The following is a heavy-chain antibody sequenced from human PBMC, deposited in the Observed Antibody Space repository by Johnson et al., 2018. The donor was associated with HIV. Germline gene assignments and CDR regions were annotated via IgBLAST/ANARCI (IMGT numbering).Heavy chain of an antibody. CDR1: GFTFSSYW. CDR2: INSDGSIT. Sequence: VQLVESGGGLVQPGGSLRLSCAASGFTFSSYWMHWVRQAPGKGLVWVSRINSDGSITRYADSVKGRFTISRDNAKNTLYLQMNSLRAEDTAVYYCARVGSSWGRDAFDSWGQGTMVTVSS. CDR3: ARVGSSWGRDAFDS. D-gene: IGHD6-13*01. V-gene: IGHV3-74*01. J-gene: IGHJ3*02.